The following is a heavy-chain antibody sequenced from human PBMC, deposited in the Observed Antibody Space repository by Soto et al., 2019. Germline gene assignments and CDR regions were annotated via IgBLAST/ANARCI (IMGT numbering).Heavy chain of an antibody. V-gene: IGHV4-30-2*01. J-gene: IGHJ6*03. Sequence: PSETLSLTCAVSGGSMNTGDYSWSWIRQPPGKGLEWIGYIYYSGTTYYNPSLKSRVTVSLDRPKNQFSLHLNSVTPEDTAVYYCAGTSSLQCYYMDVWDKGTTVTVS. CDR2: IYYSGTT. CDR3: AGTSSLQCYYMDV. CDR1: GGSMNTGDYS. D-gene: IGHD1-7*01.